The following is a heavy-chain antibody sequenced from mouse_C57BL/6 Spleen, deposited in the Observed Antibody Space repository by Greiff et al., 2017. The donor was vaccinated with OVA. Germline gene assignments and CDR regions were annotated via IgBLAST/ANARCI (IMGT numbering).Heavy chain of an antibody. Sequence: QVQLQQPGAELVKPGASVKMSCKASGYTFTSYWITWVKQRPGQGLEWIGDIYPGSGSTNYNEKCKSKATLTVDTSSSTAYMQLSSLTSEDSAVYYCARRRVHGYDSDYWGQGTTLTVSS. CDR1: GYTFTSYW. D-gene: IGHD2-2*01. J-gene: IGHJ2*01. CDR3: ARRRVHGYDSDY. CDR2: IYPGSGST. V-gene: IGHV1-55*01.